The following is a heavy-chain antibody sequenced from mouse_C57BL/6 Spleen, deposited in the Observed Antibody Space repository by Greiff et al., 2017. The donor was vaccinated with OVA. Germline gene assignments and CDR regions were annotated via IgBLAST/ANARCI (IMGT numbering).Heavy chain of an antibody. CDR1: GYTFTSYW. J-gene: IGHJ3*01. Sequence: QVQLQQPGAELVMPGASVKLSCKASGYTFTSYWMHWVKQRPGQGLEWIGEIDPSDSYTHYNQKFKGKSTLTVDKSSSTAYMQLSSLTSEDSAVYYCARWTFYGYYGFAYWGQGTLVTVSA. D-gene: IGHD2-10*01. CDR2: IDPSDSYT. CDR3: ARWTFYGYYGFAY. V-gene: IGHV1-69*01.